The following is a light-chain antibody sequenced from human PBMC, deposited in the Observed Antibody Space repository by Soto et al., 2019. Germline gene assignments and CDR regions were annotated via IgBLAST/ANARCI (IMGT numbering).Light chain of an antibody. J-gene: IGKJ1*01. CDR1: QSISSY. CDR2: AAS. CDR3: QQSYSTLRT. Sequence: DIQMTQSPSSLSASVGDRVTITCRASQSISSYLNWYQQKPGKAPKLLIYAASSLQSGRSSRFSGSGSGTDFTLTVSSLQPDDFATYYCQQSYSTLRTFGQGTKVEIK. V-gene: IGKV1-39*01.